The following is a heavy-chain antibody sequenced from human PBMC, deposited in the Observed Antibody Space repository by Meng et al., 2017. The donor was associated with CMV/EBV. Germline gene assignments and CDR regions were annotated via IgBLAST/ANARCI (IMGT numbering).Heavy chain of an antibody. CDR2: INSDGSST. V-gene: IGHV3-74*01. D-gene: IGHD2-21*01. Sequence: GESLKISCAASGFTFSSYWMHWVRQAPGKGLVWVSRINSDGSSTSYADSVKGRFTTSRDNAKNTLYLQMNSLRAEDTAVYYCARDALYCGGDCYSDYWGQGTLVTVSS. J-gene: IGHJ4*02. CDR1: GFTFSSYW. CDR3: ARDALYCGGDCYSDY.